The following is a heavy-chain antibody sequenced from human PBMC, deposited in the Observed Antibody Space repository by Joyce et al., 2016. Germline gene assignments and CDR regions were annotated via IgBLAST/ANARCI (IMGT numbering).Heavy chain of an antibody. Sequence: QVQLQESGPGLVKPSETLSLTCTVSGGSMDNYSWNYYWSWIRQSPGKGLQWIGYIYFSGSTNYNPSLKSRFTILEDTSKNQFSLRLTSVTAADTSVYYCASGASYYDGSGNPILTLDYWSQGTLVTVSS. CDR1: GGSMDNYSWNYY. CDR2: IYFSGST. J-gene: IGHJ4*02. V-gene: IGHV4-59*01. CDR3: ASGASYYDGSGNPILTLDY. D-gene: IGHD3-22*01.